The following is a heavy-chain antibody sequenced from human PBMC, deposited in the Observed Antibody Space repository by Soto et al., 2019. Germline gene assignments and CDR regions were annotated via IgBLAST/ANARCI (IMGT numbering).Heavy chain of an antibody. D-gene: IGHD3-9*01. J-gene: IGHJ4*02. Sequence: SVKVSCKASGGTFSSYAISWVRQAPGQGLEWMGGIIPIFGTANYAQKFQGRVTITADKSTSTAYMELSSLRSEDTAVYYCARATPYYDILTGYFDYWGQGTLVTVSS. CDR1: GGTFSSYA. CDR3: ARATPYYDILTGYFDY. V-gene: IGHV1-69*06. CDR2: IIPIFGTA.